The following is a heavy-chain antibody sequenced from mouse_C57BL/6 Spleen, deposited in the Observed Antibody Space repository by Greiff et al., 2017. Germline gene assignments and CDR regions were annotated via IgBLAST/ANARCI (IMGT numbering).Heavy chain of an antibody. CDR2: ISSGSSTI. CDR3: ARRDYGSRGYAMDY. Sequence: EVQGVESGGGLVKPGGSLKLSCAASGFTFSDYGMHWVRQAPETGLEWVAYISSGSSTIYYAYTVKGRFTISRANAKHTLFLQMTSLRSEDTAMYYCARRDYGSRGYAMDYWGQGTSVTVSS. V-gene: IGHV5-17*01. J-gene: IGHJ4*01. D-gene: IGHD1-1*01. CDR1: GFTFSDYG.